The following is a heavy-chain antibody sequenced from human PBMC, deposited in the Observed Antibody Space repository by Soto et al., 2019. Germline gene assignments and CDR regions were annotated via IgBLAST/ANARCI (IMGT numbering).Heavy chain of an antibody. CDR3: ARESRYCSGGSCYFLPGIDY. V-gene: IGHV1-69*12. CDR1: GGTFSSYA. CDR2: IIPIFGTA. J-gene: IGHJ4*02. D-gene: IGHD2-15*01. Sequence: QVQLVQSGAEVKXXXXSVKVSCKASGGTFSSYAISWVRQAPGQGLEWMGGIIPIFGTANYAQKFQGRVTITADESTSKAYMELSSLRSEDTAVYYCARESRYCSGGSCYFLPGIDYWGQGTLVTVSS.